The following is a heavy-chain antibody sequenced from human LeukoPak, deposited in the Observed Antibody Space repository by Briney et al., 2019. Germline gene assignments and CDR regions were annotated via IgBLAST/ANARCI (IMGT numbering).Heavy chain of an antibody. CDR2: IYDTGST. D-gene: IGHD3-9*01. Sequence: GGSLRLSCAASGFTFDRYGMSWVRQAPGKGLEWVSVIYDTGSTYYADSVRGRFTISRDISKNTLYLQMNSLRAEDTAVYYCARAPYDMTGSYFDYWGQGTLVTVSS. J-gene: IGHJ4*02. CDR3: ARAPYDMTGSYFDY. CDR1: GFTFDRYG. V-gene: IGHV3-53*01.